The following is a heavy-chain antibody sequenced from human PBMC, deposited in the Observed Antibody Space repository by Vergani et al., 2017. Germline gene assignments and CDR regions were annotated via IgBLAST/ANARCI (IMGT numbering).Heavy chain of an antibody. CDR3: VKDNDYDADGPFDL. CDR1: GFTFQAFA. J-gene: IGHJ2*01. D-gene: IGHD3-16*01. V-gene: IGHV3-9*01. CDR2: IDRYYGVK. Sequence: VEAGGGLVQPGGSLRLSCTASGFTFQAFAFHLVRQVSGRGLEWVSGIDRYYGVKNGNSFEGRFSISRDNAKKAVFLQMNNLRHEDTALYFCVKDNDYDADGPFDLWGRGTLVTVSS.